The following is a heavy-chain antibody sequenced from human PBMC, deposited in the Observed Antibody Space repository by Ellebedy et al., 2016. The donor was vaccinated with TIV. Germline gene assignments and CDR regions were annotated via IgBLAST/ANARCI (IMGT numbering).Heavy chain of an antibody. V-gene: IGHV1-69*13. D-gene: IGHD3-22*01. J-gene: IGHJ6*02. CDR1: GYTFTSYG. Sequence: AASVKVSCKASGYTFTSYGISWVRQAPGQGLEWMGGIMPIFGTSTYAQRFQGRVTITADHSTSTAYMELNSLRSEDTAMYYCASGLVMAPHYYYVMDVWGQGTTVTVSS. CDR2: IMPIFGTS. CDR3: ASGLVMAPHYYYVMDV.